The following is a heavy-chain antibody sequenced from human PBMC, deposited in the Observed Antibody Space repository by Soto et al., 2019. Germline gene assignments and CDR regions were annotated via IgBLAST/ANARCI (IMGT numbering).Heavy chain of an antibody. CDR1: GGSISNYY. D-gene: IGHD3-3*02. V-gene: IGHV4-59*08. J-gene: IGHJ4*02. Sequence: PSETLSLTCTVSGGSISNYYCNWIRQPPGKGLEWIGYVYYTGSTNYNPSLMSRVTISVDTSKNQFSLKLASVTAADTAVYYCARLHVWTGYPADYWSQGTLVTVSS. CDR2: VYYTGST. CDR3: ARLHVWTGYPADY.